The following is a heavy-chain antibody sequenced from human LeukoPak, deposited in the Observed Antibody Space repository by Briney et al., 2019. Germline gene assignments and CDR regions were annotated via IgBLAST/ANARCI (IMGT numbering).Heavy chain of an antibody. Sequence: GGSLRLSCAASGFTVSSSYMSWVRQAPGKGLEWVSVIYSGGSTYYADSVKGRFTIFRDNSKNTVYLQMNSLRAEDTAVYYRARDRYYGSGSYYSDYWGQGTLVTVSS. CDR2: IYSGGST. V-gene: IGHV3-66*01. CDR1: GFTVSSSY. D-gene: IGHD3-10*01. J-gene: IGHJ4*02. CDR3: ARDRYYGSGSYYSDY.